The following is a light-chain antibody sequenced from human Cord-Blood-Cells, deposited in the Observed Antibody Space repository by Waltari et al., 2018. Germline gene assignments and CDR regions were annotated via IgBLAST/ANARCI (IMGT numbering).Light chain of an antibody. CDR3: CSYAGSSTLV. Sequence: QSALTQPASVSGSPGQSITISCTGTSSDVGSYNLVSWYQQHPGKAPQLMIYEGSKRPSGVSNRCSGSKSGNTASLTISGLQAEDEADYYCCSYAGSSTLVFGGWTKLTVL. J-gene: IGLJ3*02. V-gene: IGLV2-23*01. CDR2: EGS. CDR1: SSDVGSYNL.